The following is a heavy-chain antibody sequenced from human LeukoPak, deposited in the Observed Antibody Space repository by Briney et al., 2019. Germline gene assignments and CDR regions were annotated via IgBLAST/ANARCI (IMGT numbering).Heavy chain of an antibody. CDR2: IIPIFGTA. CDR1: GGTFSSYA. CDR3: ATIWSGYSPDAFDI. Sequence: SVKVSCKASGGTFSSYAISWVRQAPGQGLEWMGGIIPIFGTANYAQKFQGRVTITADESTSTAYMELSRLRSDDTAVYYCATIWSGYSPDAFDIWGQGTMVTVSS. J-gene: IGHJ3*02. V-gene: IGHV1-69*13. D-gene: IGHD3-3*01.